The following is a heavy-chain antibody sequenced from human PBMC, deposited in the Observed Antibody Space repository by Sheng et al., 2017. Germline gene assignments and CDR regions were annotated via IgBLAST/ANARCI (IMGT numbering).Heavy chain of an antibody. D-gene: IGHD3-22*01. CDR2: IRPYNGDT. J-gene: IGHJ4*03. V-gene: IGHV1-18*01. CDR1: GYTFTSYG. CDR3: ARDRGYYDSSGHPRRRLPDY. Sequence: QVQLVQSGAEVKKPGASVKVSCKASGYTFTSYGITWVRQAPGQGLEWMGWIRPYNGDTNYAQKLQGRVTMTTDTSTSTAYMELRRLRSDDAAMYYCARDRGYYDSSGHPRRRLPDYWGRRNGWSTVSS.